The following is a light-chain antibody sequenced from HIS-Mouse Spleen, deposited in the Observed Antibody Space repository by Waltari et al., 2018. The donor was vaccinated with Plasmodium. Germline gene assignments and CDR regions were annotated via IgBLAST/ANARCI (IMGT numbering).Light chain of an antibody. V-gene: IGLV5-45*03. CDR2: HKSDSDK. CDR3: MIWHSSAWV. J-gene: IGLJ3*02. Sequence: QAVLTQPSSLSASPGASATPTCTLRSALTVGTSRIYWYHHTPGSPPQSLLRHKSDSDKQQGSGVPSRFSGSKDASANAGILLISGLQSEDEADYYCMIWHSSAWVFGGGTKLTVL. CDR1: SALTVGTSR.